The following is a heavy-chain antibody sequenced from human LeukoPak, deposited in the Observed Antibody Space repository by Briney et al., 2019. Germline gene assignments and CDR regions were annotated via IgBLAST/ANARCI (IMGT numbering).Heavy chain of an antibody. CDR3: ATLQTYYDFWSGYYPDY. CDR2: INPNSGGT. V-gene: IGHV1-2*06. J-gene: IGHJ4*02. D-gene: IGHD3-3*01. Sequence: WASVKVSCKASGYTFTGYYMHWVRQAPGQGLEWMGRINPNSGGTNYAQKFQGRVTMTRDTSISTAYMELSRLRSDDTAVYYCATLQTYYDFWSGYYPDYWGQGTLVTVSS. CDR1: GYTFTGYY.